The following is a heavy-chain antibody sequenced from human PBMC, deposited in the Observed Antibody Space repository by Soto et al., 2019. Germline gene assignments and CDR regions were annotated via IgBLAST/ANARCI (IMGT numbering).Heavy chain of an antibody. D-gene: IGHD3-22*01. CDR3: AKNYYDGSGYSAFDI. CDR1: GFTFSSYG. V-gene: IGHV3-30*18. CDR2: ISYDGSFR. J-gene: IGHJ3*02. Sequence: PGGSLRLSCAASGFTFSSYGMHWVRQAPGKGLEWVAVISYDGSFRYYAVSVKGRFTISRDNSKNTLYLQMNSLRAEDTALYYCAKNYYDGSGYSAFDIWGQGTMVTVSS.